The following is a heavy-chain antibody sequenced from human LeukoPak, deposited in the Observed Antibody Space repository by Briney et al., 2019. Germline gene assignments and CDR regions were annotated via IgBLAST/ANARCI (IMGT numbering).Heavy chain of an antibody. CDR1: GYSISSAYY. CDR3: ARPDSSGWYDNVWFDP. J-gene: IGHJ5*02. CDR2: MHHSEST. V-gene: IGHV4-38-2*02. Sequence: SETLSLTCTVSGYSISSAYYWGWIRQPPGKGLEWIGSMHHSESTTYNPSLKSRVTISVDTSKNQFSLKLSSVTAADTAVYYCARPDSSGWYDNVWFDPWGQGTLVTVSS. D-gene: IGHD6-19*01.